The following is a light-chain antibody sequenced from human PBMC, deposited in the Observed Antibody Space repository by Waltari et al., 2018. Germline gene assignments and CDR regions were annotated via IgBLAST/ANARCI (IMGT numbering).Light chain of an antibody. J-gene: IGKJ4*01. CDR2: AAS. V-gene: IGKV1-39*01. Sequence: DLQMTQSPSSLSASVGDRVTITCRASQSISSYLNWYPQKPGKAPKLLIYAASSLQSGVPSRFSGSGSGTDFTLTISSLQPEDFATYYCQQSYSTPPLTFGGGTKVEIK. CDR1: QSISSY. CDR3: QQSYSTPPLT.